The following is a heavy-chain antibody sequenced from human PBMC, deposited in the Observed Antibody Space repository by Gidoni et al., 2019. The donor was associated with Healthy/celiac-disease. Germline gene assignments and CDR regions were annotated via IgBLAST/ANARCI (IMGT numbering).Heavy chain of an antibody. CDR2: IYYCGST. CDR3: ARQFHDYYDSSGRGWFDP. CDR1: GGSLRSSSYY. J-gene: IGHJ5*02. V-gene: IGHV4-39*01. Sequence: QLQLQESGPGLVKPSETLSLTCTVSGGSLRSSSYYWGWIRQPPGKGLEWIGSIYYCGSTYYNPSLKSRVTISVDTSKNQFSLKLSSVTAADTAVYYCARQFHDYYDSSGRGWFDPWGQGTLVTVSS. D-gene: IGHD3-22*01.